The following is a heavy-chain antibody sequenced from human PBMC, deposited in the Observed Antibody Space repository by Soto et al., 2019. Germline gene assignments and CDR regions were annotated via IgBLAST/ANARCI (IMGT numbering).Heavy chain of an antibody. V-gene: IGHV4-39*01. D-gene: IGHD2-15*01. CDR3: ARHRACNPACEFEH. Sequence: QLQLRESGPGLERPSETMALSCSVSGYSIDSHGAPWSGIRQSPGKGLEWIGTVAYTGTTYYPPPLGSRVPVSPDKSRNHFSLKLTYVTAADTAVYSCARHRACNPACEFEHWGQGTLVPVSS. CDR2: VAYTGTT. CDR1: GYSIDSHGAP. J-gene: IGHJ1*01.